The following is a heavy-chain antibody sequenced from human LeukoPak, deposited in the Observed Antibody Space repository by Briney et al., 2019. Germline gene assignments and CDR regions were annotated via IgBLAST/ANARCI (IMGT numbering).Heavy chain of an antibody. CDR3: AKDKVGDDSGLVDY. J-gene: IGHJ4*02. D-gene: IGHD3-22*01. V-gene: IGHV1-69*05. CDR1: GGTFSSYA. Sequence: VASVKVSCKASGGTFSSYAISWVRQAPGQGLEWMGRIIPIFGTANYAQKFQGRVTITTDESTSTAYMELSSLRSEDTAVFYCAKDKVGDDSGLVDYWGQGILVTVSS. CDR2: IIPIFGTA.